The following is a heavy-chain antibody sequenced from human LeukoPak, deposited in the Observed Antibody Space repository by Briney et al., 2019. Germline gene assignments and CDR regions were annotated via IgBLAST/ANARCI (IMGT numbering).Heavy chain of an antibody. CDR3: AKRGVVIRVILVGFHKEAYYFDS. D-gene: IGHD3-22*01. J-gene: IGHJ4*02. CDR2: ISGSGGST. V-gene: IGHV3-23*01. Sequence: PGGSLRLSCAVSGISLSNYGMSWVRQAPGKGLEWVAGISGSGGSTNYADFVKGRFTISRDNPKNTLYLQTNRLRAEDTAVYFCAKRGVVIRVILVGFHKEAYYFDSWGQGALVTVSS. CDR1: GISLSNYG.